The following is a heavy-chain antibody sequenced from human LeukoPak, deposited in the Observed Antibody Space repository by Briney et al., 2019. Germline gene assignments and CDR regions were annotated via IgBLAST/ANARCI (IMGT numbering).Heavy chain of an antibody. Sequence: PGGSLRLSCAASGFTFSSYAMHWVRQAPGKGLEWVAVISYDGGNKYYADSVKGRFTIPRDNSKNTLYLQMNSLRAEDTAVYYCARGATVVTPCDYWGQGTLVTVSS. CDR2: ISYDGGNK. CDR3: ARGATVVTPCDY. D-gene: IGHD4-23*01. V-gene: IGHV3-30-3*01. J-gene: IGHJ4*02. CDR1: GFTFSSYA.